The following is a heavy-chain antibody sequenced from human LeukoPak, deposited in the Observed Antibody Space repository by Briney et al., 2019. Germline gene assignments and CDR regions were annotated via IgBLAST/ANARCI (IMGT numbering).Heavy chain of an antibody. V-gene: IGHV1-18*04. CDR1: GFTFTSYV. J-gene: IGHJ4*02. CDR2: ISVYNGNT. Sequence: ASVKVSCKASGFTFTSYVISWVRQAPGQGLEWMGWISVYNGNTNCAQKLQGRVTMTTDTSTSTAYMELRSLRSDDTAVYYCARETDSMEDYWGQGTLVTVSS. D-gene: IGHD3-22*01. CDR3: ARETDSMEDY.